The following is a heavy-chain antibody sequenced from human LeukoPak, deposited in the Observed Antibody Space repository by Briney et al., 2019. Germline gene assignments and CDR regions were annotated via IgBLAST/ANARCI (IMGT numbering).Heavy chain of an antibody. V-gene: IGHV3-21*01. D-gene: IGHD3-9*01. CDR1: GFTFSDSS. Sequence: GGSLRLSCAASGFTFSDSSMNWVRQAPGKGLEWVSSISYSSTYIYYADSVKGRFTVSRDNAKNSLYVQMNSLRSEDTAIYYCARGFLTGGAFDIWGQGTMVTVSS. CDR3: ARGFLTGGAFDI. J-gene: IGHJ3*02. CDR2: ISYSSTYI.